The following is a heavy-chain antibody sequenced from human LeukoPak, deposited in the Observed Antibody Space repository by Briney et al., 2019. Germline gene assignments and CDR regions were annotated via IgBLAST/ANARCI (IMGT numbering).Heavy chain of an antibody. Sequence: GGSLRLSCAASGFTFSNAWMSWVRQAPGKGLEWVAFIRYDGSNKYYADSVKGRFTISRDNSKNTLYLQMNSLRAEDTAVYCCAKDLGFEFASSDFDYWGQGTLVTVSS. CDR1: GFTFSNAW. J-gene: IGHJ4*02. CDR3: AKDLGFEFASSDFDY. V-gene: IGHV3-30*02. D-gene: IGHD3-22*01. CDR2: IRYDGSNK.